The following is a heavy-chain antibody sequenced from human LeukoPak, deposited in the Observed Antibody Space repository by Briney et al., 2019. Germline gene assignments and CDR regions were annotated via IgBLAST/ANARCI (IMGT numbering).Heavy chain of an antibody. CDR1: SGSISSYY. V-gene: IGHV4-59*01. CDR3: AREEIRSWFDP. Sequence: SETLSLTCTVSSGSISSYYWSWIRQPPGKGLGWIGYIYYSGSTNYNPSLKSRVTISVDTSKNQFSLKLSSVTAADTAVYYCAREEIRSWFDPWGQGTLVTVSS. CDR2: IYYSGST. D-gene: IGHD5-24*01. J-gene: IGHJ5*02.